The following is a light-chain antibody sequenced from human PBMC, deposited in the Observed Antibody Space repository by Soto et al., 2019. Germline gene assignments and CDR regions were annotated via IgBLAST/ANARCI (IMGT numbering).Light chain of an antibody. CDR2: DAS. J-gene: IGKJ1*01. V-gene: IGKV3-11*01. CDR3: QQYNNWRT. Sequence: EIVLTQSPATLSLSPGERATLSCRASQSVSSYLAWYQQKPGQAPRLLIYDASNRATGIPARFSGSGSGTEFTLTISSLQSEDFAFYYCQQYNNWRTFGQGTKVDIK. CDR1: QSVSSY.